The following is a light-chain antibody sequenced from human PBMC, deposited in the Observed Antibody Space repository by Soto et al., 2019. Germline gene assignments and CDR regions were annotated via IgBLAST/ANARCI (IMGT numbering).Light chain of an antibody. V-gene: IGKV1-5*01. CDR2: DAS. J-gene: IGKJ2*01. Sequence: DIQMTQSPSTLSASVGDRVTITCRASQIICSSLAWYQQTPGRAPKPLIYDASTLHTGVPSRFSGSESGTEFTLTISSLQPDDSATYYCQQYYSYSYTFGQGTKVDLK. CDR3: QQYYSYSYT. CDR1: QIICSS.